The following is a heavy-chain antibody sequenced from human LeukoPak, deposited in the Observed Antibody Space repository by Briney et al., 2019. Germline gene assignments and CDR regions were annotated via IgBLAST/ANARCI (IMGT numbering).Heavy chain of an antibody. Sequence: TLSLTCTVSGYSISSDYYWGWIRQPPGKALEWLALIYWDDDKRYSPSLKSRLTITKDTSKNQVVLTMTNMDPVDTATYYCAHRRVYYKSAFDIWGQGTMVTVSS. V-gene: IGHV2-5*02. J-gene: IGHJ3*02. CDR2: IYWDDDK. CDR3: AHRRVYYKSAFDI. D-gene: IGHD1-26*01. CDR1: GYSISSDYYW.